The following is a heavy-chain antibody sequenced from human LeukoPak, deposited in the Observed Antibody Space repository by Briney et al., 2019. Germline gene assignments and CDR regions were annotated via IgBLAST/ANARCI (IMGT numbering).Heavy chain of an antibody. Sequence: GGSLRLSCAASVLTLSSYAMSCVPEAPGKGLGWGSGISGSGGSTYYADSVKGRVTISKDKSKNTLYLQMNSLRAEDTAEYYCAARIQLWLRDYWGQGTLVTVSS. CDR3: AARIQLWLRDY. D-gene: IGHD5-18*01. CDR2: ISGSGGST. CDR1: VLTLSSYA. J-gene: IGHJ4*02. V-gene: IGHV3-23*01.